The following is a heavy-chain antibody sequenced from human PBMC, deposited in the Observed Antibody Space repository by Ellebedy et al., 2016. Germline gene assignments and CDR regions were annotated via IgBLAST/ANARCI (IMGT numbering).Heavy chain of an antibody. CDR3: ARGSGTKGSDY. D-gene: IGHD2-8*01. CDR1: GFPFSSYS. J-gene: IGHJ4*02. V-gene: IGHV3-21*01. CDR2: ISSSSSYI. Sequence: GESLKISCAASGFPFSSYSMNWVRQAPGKGLEWVSSISSSSSYIYYADSVKGRFTISRDNAKNSLYLQMNSLRAEDTAVYYCARGSGTKGSDYWGQGTLVTVSS.